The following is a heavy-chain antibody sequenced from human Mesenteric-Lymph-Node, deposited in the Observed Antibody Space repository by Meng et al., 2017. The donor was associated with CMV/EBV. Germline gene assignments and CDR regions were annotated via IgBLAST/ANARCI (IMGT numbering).Heavy chain of an antibody. D-gene: IGHD3-10*01. CDR3: ARGQYGSGSSGFDP. CDR1: EYSFSDYY. V-gene: IGHV1-8*02. J-gene: IGHJ5*02. CDR2: MNPNSGNT. Sequence: ASVKVSCKASEYSFSDYYLHWVRQATGQGLEWMGWMNPNSGNTGYAQKFQGRVTMTRNTSISTAYMELSSLRSEDTAVYYCARGQYGSGSSGFDPWGQGTLVTVSS.